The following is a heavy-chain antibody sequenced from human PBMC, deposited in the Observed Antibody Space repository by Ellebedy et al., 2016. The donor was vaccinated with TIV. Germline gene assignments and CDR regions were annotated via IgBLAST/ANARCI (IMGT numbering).Heavy chain of an antibody. V-gene: IGHV3-11*01. D-gene: IGHD5-18*01. CDR2: ISSSGTNI. CDR3: GRARERGYFAYYYYGMDV. Sequence: GESLKISCAGSGFTVSDYFMSWVRQAPGKGLEWISYISSSGTNIYYADSVKGRFTVAGDHAKNSMYLQMNSLRGDETAVYYCGRARERGYFAYYYYGMDVWGQGTTVTVSS. CDR1: GFTVSDYF. J-gene: IGHJ6*02.